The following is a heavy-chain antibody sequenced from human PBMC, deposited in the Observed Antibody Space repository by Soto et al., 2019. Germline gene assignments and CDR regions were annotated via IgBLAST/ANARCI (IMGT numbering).Heavy chain of an antibody. CDR3: ARRDEDYGTPYGMDV. Sequence: GESLKISCKGSGYSFTSYWISWVRQMPWKGLEWMGRIDPSDSYTNYSPSFQGHVTISADKSISTAYLQWSSLKASDTAMYYCARRDEDYGTPYGMDVWGQGTTVTVSS. CDR1: GYSFTSYW. D-gene: IGHD4-17*01. J-gene: IGHJ6*02. V-gene: IGHV5-10-1*01. CDR2: IDPSDSYT.